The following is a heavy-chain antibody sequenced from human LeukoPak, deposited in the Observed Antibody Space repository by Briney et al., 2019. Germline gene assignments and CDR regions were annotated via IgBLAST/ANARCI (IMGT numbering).Heavy chain of an antibody. CDR1: GFTFSSYG. Sequence: GGSLRLSCAASGFTFSSYGMSWVRQAPGKGLEWVSAISGSGGSTYYADSVKGRFTISRDNSKNTLYLQMNSLRAEDTAVYYCAKSLSGRYVGAMGYWGQGTLVTVSS. D-gene: IGHD6-19*01. CDR2: ISGSGGST. J-gene: IGHJ4*02. V-gene: IGHV3-23*01. CDR3: AKSLSGRYVGAMGY.